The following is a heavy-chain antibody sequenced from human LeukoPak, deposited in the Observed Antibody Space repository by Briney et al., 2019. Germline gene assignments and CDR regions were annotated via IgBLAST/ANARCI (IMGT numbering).Heavy chain of an antibody. CDR1: GFSVSSNY. V-gene: IGHV3-53*01. D-gene: IGHD1-1*01. J-gene: IGHJ4*02. CDR3: AKGRQLASFDY. Sequence: PGASLRLSCAASGFSVSSNYMSWVRQAPGKGLEWVSIIYSGGTTYYADSVKGRFTVSRDNSKNTLYLQMNSLRVEDTAVYYCAKGRQLASFDYWGQGTLVTVSS. CDR2: IYSGGTT.